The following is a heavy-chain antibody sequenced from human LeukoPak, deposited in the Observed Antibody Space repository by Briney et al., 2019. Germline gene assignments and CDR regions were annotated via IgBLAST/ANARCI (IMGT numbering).Heavy chain of an antibody. CDR1: GGSISSYY. D-gene: IGHD6-19*01. Sequence: SETLSLTCTVSGGSISSYYWSWIRQPAGKGLEWIGRIYTSGSTNYNPSLKSRVTMSVDTSKNQFSLKLSSVTAADTAVYYCARDMPVIAVAGTSWFDPRGQGTLVTGSS. V-gene: IGHV4-4*07. CDR3: ARDMPVIAVAGTSWFDP. CDR2: IYTSGST. J-gene: IGHJ5*02.